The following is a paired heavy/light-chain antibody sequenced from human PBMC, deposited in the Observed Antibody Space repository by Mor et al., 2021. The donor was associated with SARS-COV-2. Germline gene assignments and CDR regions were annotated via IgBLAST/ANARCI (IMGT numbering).Heavy chain of an antibody. J-gene: IGHJ3*02. CDR3: ARDSGTYGLGAFAI. CDR2: IYAGGST. CDR1: GFSVSNNY. Sequence: EVQMTESGGGLVQPGGSLRLSCAASGFSVSNNYISWVRQAPGRGLQWVSIIYAGGSTYYADSVNGRFSMSRDNSKNTVSLQMNTLRAEDTAVYYCARDSGTYGLGAFAIWGPGTMVTVSS. V-gene: IGHV3-66*01. D-gene: IGHD1-26*01.
Light chain of an antibody. Sequence: EIVLTQSPDVQSVTPKEKVTITCRASQSIASGLHWYQQKPDQSPKLLIKFTSQSISGVPSRFSGSGSGTDFTLTINSLEAEDAATYYCHQSSSLPQTFGQGTKLEIK. CDR3: HQSSSLPQT. V-gene: IGKV6-21*02. J-gene: IGKJ2*01. CDR1: QSIASG. CDR2: FTS.